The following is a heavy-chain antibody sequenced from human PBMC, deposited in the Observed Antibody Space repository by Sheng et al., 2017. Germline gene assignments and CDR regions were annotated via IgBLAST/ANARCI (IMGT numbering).Heavy chain of an antibody. CDR1: GFTFSTHD. Sequence: EVQLVESGGGLVQALGGPVRLSCAASGFTFSTHDMHWVRQPTGKRLEWVSSIGTAGDTYSPGSVKGRFTISRDNAKSSLYLQMNSLRAGDTAVYYCARGGSFYNSSGDVFDIWGQGTVVTVSS. CDR3: ARGGSFYNSSGDVFDI. J-gene: IGHJ3*02. D-gene: IGHD3-22*01. V-gene: IGHV3-13*01. CDR2: IGTAGDT.